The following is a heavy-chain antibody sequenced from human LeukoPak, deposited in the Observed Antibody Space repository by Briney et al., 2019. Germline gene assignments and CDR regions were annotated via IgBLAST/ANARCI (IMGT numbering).Heavy chain of an antibody. CDR2: IYHSGNT. Sequence: WETLSLTCAVSGGSISSSNWWSWVRQPPGKGLEWIGEIYHSGNTNYNPSLKSRVTISLDKSKNQFSLKLRSVTAADTAVYYCAREEMPGKFDYWGQGTLVTVSS. CDR3: AREEMPGKFDY. CDR1: GGSISSSNW. D-gene: IGHD1-26*01. V-gene: IGHV4-4*02. J-gene: IGHJ4*02.